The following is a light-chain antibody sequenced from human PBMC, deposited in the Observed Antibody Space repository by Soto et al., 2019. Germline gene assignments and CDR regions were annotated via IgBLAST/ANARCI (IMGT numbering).Light chain of an antibody. J-gene: IGLJ2*01. CDR1: SSDIGGYNY. Sequence: QSVLTQPPSASGSPGQSVTISCTGTSSDIGGYNYVSWYQHHPGKAPKLMISEVSKRPSGVPDRFSGSKSGNTASLTVSGLQAEDEADYYCSSYAGSNVVFGGGTKLTVL. CDR3: SSYAGSNVV. V-gene: IGLV2-8*01. CDR2: EVS.